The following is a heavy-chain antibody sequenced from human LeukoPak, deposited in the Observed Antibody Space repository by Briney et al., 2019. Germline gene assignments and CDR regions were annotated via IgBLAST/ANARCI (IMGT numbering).Heavy chain of an antibody. Sequence: ASVTVSFKSSVYTFTNYYMHWVRQAPGQGQEWMGITRPSSGRTIYTQKSQGRVTMTWDMSTSTFYMELSSLTSDDTAVYYCAREGPETYNFDFWGQGTLVTVSS. CDR1: VYTFTNYY. CDR2: TRPSSGRT. J-gene: IGHJ4*02. V-gene: IGHV1-46*01. D-gene: IGHD1-14*01. CDR3: AREGPETYNFDF.